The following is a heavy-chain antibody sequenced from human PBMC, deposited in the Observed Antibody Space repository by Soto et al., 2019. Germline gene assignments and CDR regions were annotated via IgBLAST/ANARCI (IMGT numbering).Heavy chain of an antibody. CDR3: AKAETPGPNYYYGMDV. CDR1: GFTFSSYG. J-gene: IGHJ6*02. V-gene: IGHV3-30*18. Sequence: QVELVESGGGVVQPGRSLRLSCSASGFTFSSYGMHWVRQTPGKGLEWVAVISYDGSNKNYADSVKGRFTISSDNSKNTLYLQMNSLRAEDTAVYYCAKAETPGPNYYYGMDVWGQGTTVTVSS. CDR2: ISYDGSNK.